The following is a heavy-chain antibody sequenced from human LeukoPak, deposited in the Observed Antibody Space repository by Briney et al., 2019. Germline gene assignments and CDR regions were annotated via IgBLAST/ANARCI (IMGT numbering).Heavy chain of an antibody. J-gene: IGHJ4*02. CDR3: ARAPEPNHDYSDY. Sequence: SQTLSLTCAISGDSVSSNSVAWNWIRQSPSRGLEWLGRTYYRSKWFNEYAVSVKSRIIINPDTSKNQFSLQLNSVTPEDTAVYYCARAPEPNHDYSDYWDQGTLVTVSS. CDR2: TYYRSKWFN. CDR1: GDSVSSNSVA. V-gene: IGHV6-1*01. D-gene: IGHD1-14*01.